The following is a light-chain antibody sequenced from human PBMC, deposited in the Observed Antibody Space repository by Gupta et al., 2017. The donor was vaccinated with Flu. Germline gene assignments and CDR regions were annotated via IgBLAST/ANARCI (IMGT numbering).Light chain of an antibody. V-gene: IGKV1-5*03. CDR3: QQYNSYSPT. CDR1: QSISSW. J-gene: IGKJ1*01. Sequence: IQMTQSPSTLSASVGDRVTITCRASQSISSWLAWYQQKPGKAPKLLIYKASSLESGDPSRFSGSGSGTEFTLTISSRQPDDFATYYCQQYNSYSPTFGQGTKVEIK. CDR2: KAS.